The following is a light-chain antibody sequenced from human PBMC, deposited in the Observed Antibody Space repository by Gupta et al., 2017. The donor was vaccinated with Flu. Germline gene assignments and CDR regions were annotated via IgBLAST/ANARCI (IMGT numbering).Light chain of an antibody. V-gene: IGLV2-23*02. CDR3: CSYGGDVTLV. CDR2: GVS. J-gene: IGLJ2*01. Sequence: LTPPPSLSVSPTLSITISCIGTSSDIGKYDYVSWYQQHPGKAPKVLLFGVSKRPAGLTNRFSGSKSGNTASLTISGLQAEDEADYYCCSYGGDVTLVFGGGTRLTVL. CDR1: SSDIGKYDY.